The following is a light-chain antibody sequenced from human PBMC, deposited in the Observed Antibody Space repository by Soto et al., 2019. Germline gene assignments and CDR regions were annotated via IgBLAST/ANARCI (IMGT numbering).Light chain of an antibody. Sequence: DIQMTQSTSTMSASLGDRFTSTGLASQSISSWLAWYQQKPGKANKLLIYKAYSLESGVTSRFSGSGSGTEFTITISSLQPDDFATYYCQQYNSYSGTFGQGTKVDIK. CDR1: QSISSW. CDR2: KAY. CDR3: QQYNSYSGT. V-gene: IGKV1-5*03. J-gene: IGKJ1*01.